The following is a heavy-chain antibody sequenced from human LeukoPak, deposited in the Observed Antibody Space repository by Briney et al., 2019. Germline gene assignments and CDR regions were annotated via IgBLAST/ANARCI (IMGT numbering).Heavy chain of an antibody. CDR1: GGSISTNYY. J-gene: IGHJ4*02. Sequence: PSETVSLTCTVSGGSISTNYYWGWIRQSPGKGLEWIGTISYGGKSDYNPSLKNRVTVSIDTPKNQFSLKLLSVPAADTAVYFCARLEADYNEGRGYFRYWGQGTLVTVSS. CDR2: ISYGGKS. D-gene: IGHD3-10*01. V-gene: IGHV4-39*01. CDR3: ARLEADYNEGRGYFRY.